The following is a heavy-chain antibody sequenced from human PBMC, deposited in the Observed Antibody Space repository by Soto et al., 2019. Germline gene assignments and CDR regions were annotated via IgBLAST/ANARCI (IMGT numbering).Heavy chain of an antibody. CDR3: ARGEVVALGY. Sequence: QLQLQESGSGLVKPSQTLSHTCAVSGGSISSGGYSWSWIRQPPGKGLEWIRYIYQSGSTYYNTSLKSLVTILGDRSKKQVSLKLSSVTAADTAVYYCARGEVVALGYWGQGTLVTVSS. CDR1: GGSISSGGYS. J-gene: IGHJ4*02. V-gene: IGHV4-30-2*01. D-gene: IGHD2-15*01. CDR2: IYQSGST.